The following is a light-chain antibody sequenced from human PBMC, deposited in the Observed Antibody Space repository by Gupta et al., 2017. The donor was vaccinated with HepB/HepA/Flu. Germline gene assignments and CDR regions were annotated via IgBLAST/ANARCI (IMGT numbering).Light chain of an antibody. CDR3: QHYYGPPYP. CDR2: WAS. CDR1: SSNNQNY. J-gene: IGKJ2*01. V-gene: IGKV4-1*01. Sequence: SSNNQNYLDWYQQKPRQPPKLLIHWASTRKPGVPDRFSGSGYGSDFTLTIDNLQAEDVALYYWQHYYGPPYPFGQVTTL.